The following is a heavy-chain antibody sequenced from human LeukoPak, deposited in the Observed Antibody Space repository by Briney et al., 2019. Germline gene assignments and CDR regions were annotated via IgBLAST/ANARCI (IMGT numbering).Heavy chain of an antibody. Sequence: PSETLSLTCTVSGGSISSYYWSWIRQPPGKGLEWIGYIYYSGSTNHNPSLKSRVTISVDTSKNQFSLKLSSVTAADTAVYYCARVEVGNDAFDIWGQGTMVTVSS. V-gene: IGHV4-59*01. D-gene: IGHD1-26*01. CDR1: GGSISSYY. J-gene: IGHJ3*02. CDR3: ARVEVGNDAFDI. CDR2: IYYSGST.